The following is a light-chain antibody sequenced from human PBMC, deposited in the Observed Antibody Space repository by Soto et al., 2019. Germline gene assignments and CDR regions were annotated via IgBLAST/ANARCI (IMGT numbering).Light chain of an antibody. CDR3: SSYTSSSTLVV. CDR2: EVS. CDR1: SSDVGGYNY. V-gene: IGLV2-14*01. Sequence: QSALTQPASVSGSPGLSITISCTGTSSDVGGYNYVSWYQQHPGKAPKLMIYEVSNRPSGVSNRFSGSKSCNTASLTISGLQAEDVADYYCSSYTSSSTLVVFGGGTQLTVL. J-gene: IGLJ2*01.